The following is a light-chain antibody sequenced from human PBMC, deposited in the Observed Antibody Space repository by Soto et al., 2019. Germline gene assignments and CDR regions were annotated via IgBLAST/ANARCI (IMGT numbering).Light chain of an antibody. V-gene: IGKV3-20*01. Sequence: EIVLTQSPGTLSLSPGERATLSCRASQSVNNAYLAWYQQKPGQAPRLLLYDASNRATGIPDRFSGSGSGTDFTLTISRLEPEDFAVYYCQQYGTSVLTFGGGTKVEIK. J-gene: IGKJ4*01. CDR1: QSVNNAY. CDR2: DAS. CDR3: QQYGTSVLT.